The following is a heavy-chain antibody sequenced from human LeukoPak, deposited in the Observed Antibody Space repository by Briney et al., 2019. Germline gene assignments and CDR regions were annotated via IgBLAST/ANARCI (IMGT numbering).Heavy chain of an antibody. CDR1: GFTFSSYN. Sequence: KPGGSLRLSCAASGFTFSSYNRIWVRQAPGKGLEWVSFISNSNSYIYYADSVKGRFTVSRDNAKNSLYLQMNSLRAEDTAVYYCARHSGYRYDPTLRKYYFDYWGQGTLLTVSS. D-gene: IGHD5-12*01. CDR2: ISNSNSYI. J-gene: IGHJ4*02. CDR3: ARHSGYRYDPTLRKYYFDY. V-gene: IGHV3-21*01.